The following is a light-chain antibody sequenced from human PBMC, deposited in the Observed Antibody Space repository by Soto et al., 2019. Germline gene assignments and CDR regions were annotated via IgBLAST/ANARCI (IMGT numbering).Light chain of an antibody. V-gene: IGLV2-14*03. CDR2: DVN. Sequence: QSVLTQPASVSESPGQSITISCTGTSFDVGGYYHVSWYQQHPGKAPKLVIYDVNNRPSGVSNRFSGSKSGITASLTISGLQAEDEADYYCSSYTSSNTLMFGGGTELTVL. J-gene: IGLJ3*02. CDR3: SSYTSSNTLM. CDR1: SFDVGGYYH.